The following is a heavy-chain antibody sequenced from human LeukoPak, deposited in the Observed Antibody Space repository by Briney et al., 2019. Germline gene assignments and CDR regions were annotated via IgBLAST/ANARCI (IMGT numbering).Heavy chain of an antibody. J-gene: IGHJ4*02. D-gene: IGHD4-17*01. V-gene: IGHV3-11*06. CDR3: AIGGADYVICY. CDR2: ISSISSYT. Sequence: KPGGSLRLSCAACGFTFSDYYMRGVRQAPGKGLEWFSFISSISSYTNYADSVKVRFTISRDNTKNSLYLQMNNLRAEATAVYYCAIGGADYVICYWGQGTLVTVSS. CDR1: GFTFSDYY.